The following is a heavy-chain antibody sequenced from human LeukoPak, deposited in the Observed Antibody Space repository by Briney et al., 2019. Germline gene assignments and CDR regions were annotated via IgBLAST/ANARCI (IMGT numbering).Heavy chain of an antibody. D-gene: IGHD3-22*01. CDR3: ARAGDSSGYYLYFDY. V-gene: IGHV1-2*02. J-gene: IGHJ4*02. Sequence: VKVSCKASGYTFTGYYMHWVRQAPGQGLEWMGWINPNSGGTNYAQKFQGRVTMTRDTSISTAYMELSRLRSDDTAVYYCARAGDSSGYYLYFDYRGQGTLVTVSS. CDR1: GYTFTGYY. CDR2: INPNSGGT.